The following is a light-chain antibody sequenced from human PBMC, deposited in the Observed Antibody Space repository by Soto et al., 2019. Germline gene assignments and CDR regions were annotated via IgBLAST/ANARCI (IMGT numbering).Light chain of an antibody. CDR2: DAS. CDR1: QSISSW. J-gene: IGKJ1*01. V-gene: IGKV1-5*01. CDR3: QEYTTYSRT. Sequence: DFQMTQSPSTLSASVGDRVTITCRASQSISSWLAWYQQKPGKAPKVLIYDASTLESGVPSRFSGGGSGTEFTLTITSLQPDDFATYYCQEYTTYSRTFGQGTKVEVK.